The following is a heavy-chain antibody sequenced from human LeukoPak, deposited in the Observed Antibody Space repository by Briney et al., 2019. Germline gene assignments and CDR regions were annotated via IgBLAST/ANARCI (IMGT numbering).Heavy chain of an antibody. Sequence: ASVKVSCKASGYTFTGYYIHWVRQAPGQGLEWMGWINPNRGGTNSVQKFQARVTMNRDTSISTAYMELSRLRFDDTAVYYCARSPDILTGEKFDYWGQGTLVTVSS. V-gene: IGHV1-2*02. CDR1: GYTFTGYY. CDR3: ARSPDILTGEKFDY. D-gene: IGHD3-9*01. J-gene: IGHJ4*02. CDR2: INPNRGGT.